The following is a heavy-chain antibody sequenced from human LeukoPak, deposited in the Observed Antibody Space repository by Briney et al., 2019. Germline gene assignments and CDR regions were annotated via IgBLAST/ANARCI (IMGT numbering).Heavy chain of an antibody. V-gene: IGHV3-74*01. J-gene: IGHJ4*02. CDR3: ARDLNTAMVIEY. CDR1: RFTFSNYW. CDR2: INSDGSST. Sequence: PGGSLRLSCAVSRFTFSNYWMHWVRQAPGKGLVWVSRINSDGSSTSYADAVKGRFTISRDNAKNTLYLQMNSLRGDDTAVYYCARDLNTAMVIEYWGQGTLVTVSS. D-gene: IGHD5-18*01.